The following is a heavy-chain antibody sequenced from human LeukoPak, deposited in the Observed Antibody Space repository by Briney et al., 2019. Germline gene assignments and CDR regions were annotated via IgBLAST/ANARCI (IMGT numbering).Heavy chain of an antibody. J-gene: IGHJ4*02. CDR2: IIPIFGTA. CDR1: GGTFSSYA. V-gene: IGHV1-69*13. CDR3: ARAEKPRAYDSSGYQPLDY. D-gene: IGHD3-22*01. Sequence: SVKVSCKASGGTFSSYAISWVRQAPGQGLEWMGGIIPIFGTANYAQKFQGRVTITADESTSTAYMELSSLRSEDTAVYYCARAEKPRAYDSSGYQPLDYWGQGTLVTVSS.